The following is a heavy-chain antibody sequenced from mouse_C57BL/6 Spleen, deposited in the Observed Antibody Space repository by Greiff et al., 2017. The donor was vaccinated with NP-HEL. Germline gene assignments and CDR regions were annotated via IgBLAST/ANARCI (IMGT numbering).Heavy chain of an antibody. J-gene: IGHJ1*03. CDR1: GYTFTSYW. Sequence: QVQLKEPGAELVKPGASVKLSCKASGYTFTSYWMHWVKQRPGQGLEWIGMIHPNSGSTNYNEKFKSKATLTVDKSSSTAYMQLSSLTSEDSAVWYCARGETTGGGYFGVWGTGTTVTVSS. CDR2: IHPNSGST. D-gene: IGHD2-12*01. V-gene: IGHV1-64*01. CDR3: ARGETTGGGYFGV.